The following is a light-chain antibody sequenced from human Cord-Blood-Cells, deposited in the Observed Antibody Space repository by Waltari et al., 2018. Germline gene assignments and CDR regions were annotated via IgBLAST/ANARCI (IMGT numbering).Light chain of an antibody. J-gene: IGLJ3*02. CDR1: SSDVGGYNY. CDR2: EVS. Sequence: QSALTQPPSASGSPGQSVTISCTGTSSDVGGYNYVSWYQQHPGKAPKLMIYEVSKRPSGVPYRYSGSKRGNTASLAVSGIEAEGEADYYCSSYAGSDNWVFGGGNKLTVL. CDR3: SSYAGSDNWV. V-gene: IGLV2-8*01.